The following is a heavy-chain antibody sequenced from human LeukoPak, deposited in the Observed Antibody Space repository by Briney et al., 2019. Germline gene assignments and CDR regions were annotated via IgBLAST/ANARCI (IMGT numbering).Heavy chain of an antibody. V-gene: IGHV1-18*01. CDR1: GYTFTSYG. D-gene: IGHD5-12*01. J-gene: IGHJ3*02. CDR2: ISAYNGNT. Sequence: ASVKVSCKASGYTFTSYGFSWVRQAPGQGLERMGWISAYNGNTNYGQKLQGKVTMTTDTSTSTAYMELRSLRSDDTAVYYCARDLLYIVATIGAFDIWGQGTMVTVSS. CDR3: ARDLLYIVATIGAFDI.